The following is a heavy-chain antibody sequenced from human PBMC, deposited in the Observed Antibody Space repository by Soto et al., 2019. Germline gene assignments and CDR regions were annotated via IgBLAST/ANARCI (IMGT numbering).Heavy chain of an antibody. Sequence: SETLSLTCAVYGGSFSGYFWSWIRQPPGKGLEWIGEIFHGGSTNYSPSLKSRVTISVDTSKNQFSLELSSVTAADTAVYYCARPHYDSNNFYYFFDYWGQGTLVTVSS. CDR3: ARPHYDSNNFYYFFDY. CDR1: GGSFSGYF. CDR2: IFHGGST. J-gene: IGHJ4*02. D-gene: IGHD3-22*01. V-gene: IGHV4-34*12.